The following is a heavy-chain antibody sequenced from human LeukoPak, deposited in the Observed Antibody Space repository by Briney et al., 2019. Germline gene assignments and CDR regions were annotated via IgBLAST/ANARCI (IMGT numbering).Heavy chain of an antibody. D-gene: IGHD2-2*01. J-gene: IGHJ4*02. CDR1: GFTFSSYA. V-gene: IGHV3-23*01. Sequence: GGSLRLSCAASGFTFSSYAMSWVRQAPGKGLEWVSAISGSGGSTYYADSVKGRFTISRDNSKNTLYLQMNSLRAEDTAVYYCARDGGYCSSTSCSDFDYWGQGTLVTVSS. CDR3: ARDGGYCSSTSCSDFDY. CDR2: ISGSGGST.